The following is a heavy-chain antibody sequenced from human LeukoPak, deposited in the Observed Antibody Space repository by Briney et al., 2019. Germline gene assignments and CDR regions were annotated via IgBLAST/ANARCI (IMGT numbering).Heavy chain of an antibody. D-gene: IGHD4-17*01. J-gene: IGHJ4*02. Sequence: SETLSLTCAVSGGSISSGGYSWSWIRQPPGKGLEWIGYIYHSGSTYYNPSLKSRATISVDRSKNQFSLKLTSVTAADTAVYCCARGEVTTSLSFDYWGRGTVVSVSS. V-gene: IGHV4-30-2*01. CDR1: GGSISSGGYS. CDR2: IYHSGST. CDR3: ARGEVTTSLSFDY.